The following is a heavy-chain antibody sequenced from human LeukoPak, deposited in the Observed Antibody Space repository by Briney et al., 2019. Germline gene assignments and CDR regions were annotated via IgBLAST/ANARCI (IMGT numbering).Heavy chain of an antibody. Sequence: GGSLRLSCAASGFTFSSYGMHWVRQAPGKGLEWVAFIRYDGSNKYYADSVKGRFTISRDNSKNTLYLQMNSLRAEDTAVYYCAKDGCGSTSCSPSDWGQGTLVTVSS. D-gene: IGHD2-2*01. CDR3: AKDGCGSTSCSPSD. V-gene: IGHV3-30*02. CDR1: GFTFSSYG. CDR2: IRYDGSNK. J-gene: IGHJ4*02.